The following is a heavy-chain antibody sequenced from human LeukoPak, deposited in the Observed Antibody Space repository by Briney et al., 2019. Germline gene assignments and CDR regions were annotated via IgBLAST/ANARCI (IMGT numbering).Heavy chain of an antibody. CDR3: ARGRFSGYGAD. J-gene: IGHJ4*02. V-gene: IGHV1-2*02. CDR1: GYTFTGYY. CDR2: INPNSGGT. Sequence: ASVKVSCKASGYTFTGYYMHWVRQAPGQGLEWMGWINPNSGGTNFAQKFQGRVTMTRDTSISTAYMELSSLTSDDTAVYYCARGRFSGYGADWGQGTLVTVSS. D-gene: IGHD5-12*01.